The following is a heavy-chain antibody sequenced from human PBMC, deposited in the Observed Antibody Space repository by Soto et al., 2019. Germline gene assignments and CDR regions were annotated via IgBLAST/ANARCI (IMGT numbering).Heavy chain of an antibody. CDR2: TYYRSKWYN. J-gene: IGHJ6*02. CDR3: ARDTTVTDPYYYYYGMDV. D-gene: IGHD4-17*01. Sequence: PTQTLSLTCAISGDSVFSNSDAWNWIRQSPSRGLEWLGRTYYRSKWYNDYAVSVKSRITINPDTSKNQFSLQLNSVTPEDTAVYYCARDTTVTDPYYYYYGMDVWGQGTTVTVSS. V-gene: IGHV6-1*01. CDR1: GDSVFSNSDA.